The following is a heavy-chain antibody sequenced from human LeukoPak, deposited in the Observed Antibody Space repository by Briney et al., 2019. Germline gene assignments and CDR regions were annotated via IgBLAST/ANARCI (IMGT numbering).Heavy chain of an antibody. CDR1: GGSISSGSYY. CDR3: ARTGNYYDSSGGAFDI. V-gene: IGHV4-61*02. D-gene: IGHD3-22*01. J-gene: IGHJ3*02. CDR2: IYTSGST. Sequence: SQTLSLTCTVSGGSISSGSYYWSWIRQPAGKGLEWIGRIYTSGSTNYNPSLKSRVTISVDTSKNQFSLKLSSVTAADTAVYYCARTGNYYDSSGGAFDIWGQGTMVTVSS.